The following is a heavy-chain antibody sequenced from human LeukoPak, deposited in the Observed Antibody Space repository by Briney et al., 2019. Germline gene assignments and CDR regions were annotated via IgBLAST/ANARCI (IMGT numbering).Heavy chain of an antibody. Sequence: PSETLSLTCTVSGGSISSYYWSWIRQPPGKGLEWIGYIYYSGSTNYNPSLKSRVTISVDTSKNQFSLKLSSVTAADTAVYYCASAKWSGYADYWGQGTLVTVST. J-gene: IGHJ4*02. CDR3: ASAKWSGYADY. CDR1: GGSISSYY. CDR2: IYYSGST. V-gene: IGHV4-59*01. D-gene: IGHD3-3*01.